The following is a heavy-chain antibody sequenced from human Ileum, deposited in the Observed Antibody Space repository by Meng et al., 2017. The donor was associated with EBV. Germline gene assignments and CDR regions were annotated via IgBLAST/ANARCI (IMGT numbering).Heavy chain of an antibody. Sequence: QPHRQDVGPGLVKPSETLSSTCTVSGGSISSCSYYWAWIRQPPGEGLEWIGSVVYSGTTYYTSSLKSRVSISVDTSKNQFSLKLSSVTAADTAVYYCARHHHSPTFDYWGQGTLVTVSS. CDR3: ARHHHSPTFDY. D-gene: IGHD1-14*01. CDR1: GGSISSCSYY. J-gene: IGHJ4*02. V-gene: IGHV4-39*01. CDR2: VVYSGTT.